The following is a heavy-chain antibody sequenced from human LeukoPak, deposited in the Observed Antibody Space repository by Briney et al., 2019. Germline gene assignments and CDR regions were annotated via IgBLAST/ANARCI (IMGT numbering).Heavy chain of an antibody. D-gene: IGHD3-22*01. CDR1: GGSFSGYY. Sequence: SETLSLTCAVYGGSFSGYYWSWIRQPPGKGLEWIGEINHSGSTNYNPSLKSRVTISVDTSKNQFSLKLSSVTAADTAVYYCARGLYYYDSSGHPGYFDLWGRGTLVTVSS. CDR2: INHSGST. J-gene: IGHJ2*01. V-gene: IGHV4-34*01. CDR3: ARGLYYYDSSGHPGYFDL.